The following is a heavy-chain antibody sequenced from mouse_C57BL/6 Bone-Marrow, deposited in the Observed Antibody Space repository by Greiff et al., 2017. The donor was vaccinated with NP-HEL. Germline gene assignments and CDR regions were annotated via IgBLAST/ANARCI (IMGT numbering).Heavy chain of an antibody. V-gene: IGHV1-72*01. Sequence: VQLQQPGAELVKPGASVKLSCEASGYTFTSYGMHWVQQRPGRGLEWIGRIGPNSGGTKYNEKFKSKATLTVDKPSSTAYMQLSLLTTEDSAVYYCASLGFDYWGQGTTLTVTS. CDR3: ASLGFDY. CDR1: GYTFTSYG. CDR2: IGPNSGGT. J-gene: IGHJ2*01.